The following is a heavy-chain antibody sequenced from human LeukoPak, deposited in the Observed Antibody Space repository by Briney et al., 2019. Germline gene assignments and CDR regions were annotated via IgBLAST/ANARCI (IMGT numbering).Heavy chain of an antibody. CDR1: GYTFTSYD. CDR2: MNPNSGNT. V-gene: IGHV1-8*01. Sequence: ASVKVSCKASGYTFTSYDINWVRQATGQGLEWMGWMNPNSGNTGYAQKFQGRVTMTRNTSISTAYMELSSLRSEDTAVYYCARGGSSGWYPSSAALDYWDQGTLVTVSS. J-gene: IGHJ4*02. D-gene: IGHD6-19*01. CDR3: ARGGSSGWYPSSAALDY.